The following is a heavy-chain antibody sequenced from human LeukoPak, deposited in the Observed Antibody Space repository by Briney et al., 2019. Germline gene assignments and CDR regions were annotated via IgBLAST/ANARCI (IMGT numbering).Heavy chain of an antibody. Sequence: ASVKVSCKASGYTFTSYGISWVRQAPGQGLEWMGWISAYNGNTNYAQELQGRVTMTTDTSTTTAYMELRSLRSDDTAVYYCARDIGTTQVYYFDYWGQGTLVTVSS. CDR2: ISAYNGNT. CDR3: ARDIGTTQVYYFDY. J-gene: IGHJ4*02. D-gene: IGHD1-1*01. CDR1: GYTFTSYG. V-gene: IGHV1-18*01.